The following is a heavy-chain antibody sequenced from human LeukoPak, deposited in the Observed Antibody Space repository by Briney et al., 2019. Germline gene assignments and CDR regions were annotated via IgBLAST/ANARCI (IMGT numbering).Heavy chain of an antibody. V-gene: IGHV4-31*03. CDR3: ARSAYGDYVFFDY. CDR1: GGSISSGGYY. CDR2: IYYSGST. J-gene: IGHJ4*02. D-gene: IGHD4-17*01. Sequence: SQTLSLTCTVSGGSISSGGYYWSWIRRHPGKGLEWIGYIYYSGSTYYNPSLKSRVTISVDTSKNQFSLKLSSVTAADTAVYYCARSAYGDYVFFDYWGQGTLVTVSS.